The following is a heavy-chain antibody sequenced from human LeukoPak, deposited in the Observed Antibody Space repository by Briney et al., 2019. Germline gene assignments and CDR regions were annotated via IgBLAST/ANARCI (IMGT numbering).Heavy chain of an antibody. Sequence: PGGSLRLSCAASGFTFNNYWMNWVRQAPGKGLEWVSSISSSSSYIYYADSVKGRFTISRDNAKNSLYLQMNSLRAEDTAVYYCARGHSLPGGDYWGQGTLVTVSS. CDR1: GFTFNNYW. CDR3: ARGHSLPGGDY. J-gene: IGHJ4*02. D-gene: IGHD3-10*01. V-gene: IGHV3-21*01. CDR2: ISSSSSYI.